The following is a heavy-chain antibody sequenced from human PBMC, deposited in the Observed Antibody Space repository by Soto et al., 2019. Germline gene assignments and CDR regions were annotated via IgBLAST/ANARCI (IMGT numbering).Heavy chain of an antibody. CDR1: GYTFTSYA. V-gene: IGHV1-3*01. CDR2: INAGNGNT. Sequence: GASVKVSCKASGYTFTSYAMHWVRQAPGQRLEWMGWINAGNGNTKYSQKFQGRVTITRDTSASTAYMELSSLRSEDTAVYYCARSEWLRTNFDYWGQGTLVTVSS. J-gene: IGHJ4*02. CDR3: ARSEWLRTNFDY. D-gene: IGHD5-12*01.